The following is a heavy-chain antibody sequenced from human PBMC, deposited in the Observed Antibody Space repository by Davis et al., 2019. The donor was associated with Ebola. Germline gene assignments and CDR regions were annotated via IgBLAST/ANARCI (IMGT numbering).Heavy chain of an antibody. J-gene: IGHJ4*02. Sequence: GESLKISCAASGFTFNKYEMNWVRQAPGKGLEWISYISDRGSTTYYTDSVKGRFTISRDNAKNSLYLQMNTLRVEDTAIYYCVPGTWIRGQGTLVTVSS. V-gene: IGHV3-48*03. CDR2: ISDRGSTT. CDR1: GFTFNKYE. D-gene: IGHD5-18*01. CDR3: VPGTWI.